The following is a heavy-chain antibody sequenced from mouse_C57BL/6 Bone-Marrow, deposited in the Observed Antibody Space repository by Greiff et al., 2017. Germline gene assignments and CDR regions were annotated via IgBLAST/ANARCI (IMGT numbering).Heavy chain of an antibody. CDR3: ARMIYDGYLYYFDY. CDR1: GYAFSSYW. CDR2: IYPGDGDT. Sequence: VQLQQSGAELVKPGASVKISCKASGYAFSSYWMNWVKQRPGKGLEWIGQIYPGDGDTNYNGKFKGKATLTADKSSSTAYMQLSSLTSEDSAVYFCARMIYDGYLYYFDYWGQGTTLTVSS. V-gene: IGHV1-80*01. D-gene: IGHD2-3*01. J-gene: IGHJ2*01.